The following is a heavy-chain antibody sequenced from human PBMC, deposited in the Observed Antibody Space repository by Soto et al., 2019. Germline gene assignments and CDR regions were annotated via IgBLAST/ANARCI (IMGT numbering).Heavy chain of an antibody. D-gene: IGHD6-25*01. V-gene: IGHV1-69*06. CDR2: IIPIFGTA. CDR1: GGTFSSYA. CDR3: ARDLGIAAPISYGMDV. J-gene: IGHJ6*02. Sequence: SVKVSCKASGGTFSSYAISWVRQAPGQGLEWMGGIIPIFGTANYAQKFQGRVTITADKSTSTAYMELSSLRSEDTAVYYCARDLGIAAPISYGMDVWGQGTTVTVSS.